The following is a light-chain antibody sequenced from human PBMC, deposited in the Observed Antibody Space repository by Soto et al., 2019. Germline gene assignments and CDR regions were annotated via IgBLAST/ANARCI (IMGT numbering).Light chain of an antibody. J-gene: IGLJ1*01. CDR3: YSYTSSSTYV. CDR2: DVS. Sequence: NQPASGNGAHGQSIAISCSGTGSDVGAYNYVSWYQQHPAKAPKLMIYDVSNRPSGVSDRFSGSKSGNTASLTISGLQAEDEADYYCYSYTSSSTYVFGSGTKFTV. V-gene: IGLV2-14*01. CDR1: GSDVGAYNY.